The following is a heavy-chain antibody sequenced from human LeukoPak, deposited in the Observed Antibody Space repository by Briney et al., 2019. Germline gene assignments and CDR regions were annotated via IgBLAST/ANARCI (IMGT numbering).Heavy chain of an antibody. J-gene: IGHJ5*02. CDR1: GGSISSGDYY. CDR2: NYYSGST. Sequence: SETLSLTCTVSGGSISSGDYYWSWIRQPPGKGLEWIGYNYYSGSTYYNPSLKSRVTISVDTSKNQFSLKLSSVTAADTAVYYCASYFDTAMDNWFDPWGQGTLVTVSS. D-gene: IGHD5-18*01. CDR3: ASYFDTAMDNWFDP. V-gene: IGHV4-30-4*01.